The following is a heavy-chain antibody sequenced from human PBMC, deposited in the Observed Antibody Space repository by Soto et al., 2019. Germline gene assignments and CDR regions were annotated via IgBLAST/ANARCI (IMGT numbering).Heavy chain of an antibody. CDR2: IYHSGST. CDR3: ARDLRYSGYDERWVNWFDP. V-gene: IGHV4-4*02. CDR1: GGSINISNW. Sequence: SETLSLTCAVSGGSINISNWWSWVRQPPGKGLEWIGEIYHSGSTNYNQALKSRVTISVDKSKNQFSLKLSSVTAADTAVYYCARDLRYSGYDERWVNWFDPWGQGTLVTVSS. D-gene: IGHD5-12*01. J-gene: IGHJ5*02.